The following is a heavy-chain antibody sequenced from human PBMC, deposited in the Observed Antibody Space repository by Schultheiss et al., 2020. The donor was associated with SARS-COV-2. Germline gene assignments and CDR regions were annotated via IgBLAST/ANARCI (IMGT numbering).Heavy chain of an antibody. V-gene: IGHV4-4*07. CDR2: IYTSGST. Sequence: SQTLSLTCPVSGGSISSYYWSWIRQPAGKGLEWIGRIYTSGSTNYNPSLKSRVTISVDTSKNQFSLKLSSVTAADTAVYYCARGGLGSGSYATDYYYYGMDVWGQGTTVTVSS. D-gene: IGHD3-10*01. CDR1: GGSISSYY. CDR3: ARGGLGSGSYATDYYYYGMDV. J-gene: IGHJ6*02.